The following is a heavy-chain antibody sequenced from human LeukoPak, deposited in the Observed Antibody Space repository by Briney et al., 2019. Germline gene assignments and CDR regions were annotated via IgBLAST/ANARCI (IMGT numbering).Heavy chain of an antibody. V-gene: IGHV4-31*03. Sequence: SETLSFTCTVSGDSITSGGYYWSWIRQHPGKGLEWIGYIYYSGITYYNPSLRSRLTISLDTSKKQFSLKLSSVTAADTAMYYCATQANFYDSSGYFHRWGQGTLVTVSS. CDR1: GDSITSGGYY. J-gene: IGHJ1*01. CDR2: IYYSGIT. CDR3: ATQANFYDSSGYFHR. D-gene: IGHD3-22*01.